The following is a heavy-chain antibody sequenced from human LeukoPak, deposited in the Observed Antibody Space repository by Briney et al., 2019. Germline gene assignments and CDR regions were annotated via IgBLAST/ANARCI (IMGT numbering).Heavy chain of an antibody. V-gene: IGHV3-30*04. CDR2: ISSDGTEK. Sequence: GGSLRLSCAASGFAFSNYAMHWVRQAPGKGLEWVTLISSDGTEKKYADSLKGRFTTSRDNSKNTLYLQMNSLRTEDTALYYCARDPPHYYDSTDYVWGQGTLVTVSS. CDR3: ARDPPHYYDSTDYV. J-gene: IGHJ4*02. CDR1: GFAFSNYA. D-gene: IGHD3-22*01.